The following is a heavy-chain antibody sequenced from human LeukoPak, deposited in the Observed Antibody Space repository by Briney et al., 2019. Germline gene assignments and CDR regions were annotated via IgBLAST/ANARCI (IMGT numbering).Heavy chain of an antibody. CDR2: INPDSGGT. CDR1: GYTFTGSY. V-gene: IGHV1-2*02. D-gene: IGHD2-21*02. CDR3: ARAPFCGVDCPPTIDY. Sequence: GASVKVSCKASGYTFTGSYMHWVRQAPGQGLEWMGWINPDSGGTDSAQKFRGRVTMTRDTSISAGYMELSGLTSDDTAVYYCARAPFCGVDCPPTIDYWGRGTLVRVSS. J-gene: IGHJ4*02.